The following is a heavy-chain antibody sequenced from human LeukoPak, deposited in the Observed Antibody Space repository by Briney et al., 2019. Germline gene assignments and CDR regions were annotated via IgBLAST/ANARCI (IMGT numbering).Heavy chain of an antibody. V-gene: IGHV3-9*01. CDR2: ISWNSGSI. CDR3: AKDQQVGAAAYYFDS. CDR1: GFTFDDYA. Sequence: GGSLRLSCAASGFTFDDYAMHWVRQAPGKGLEWVSGISWNSGSIGYADSVKGRFTISRDNAKNSLYLQMNSLRAEDTALYYCAKDQQVGAAAYYFDSWGQGTLVTVPS. D-gene: IGHD6-13*01. J-gene: IGHJ4*02.